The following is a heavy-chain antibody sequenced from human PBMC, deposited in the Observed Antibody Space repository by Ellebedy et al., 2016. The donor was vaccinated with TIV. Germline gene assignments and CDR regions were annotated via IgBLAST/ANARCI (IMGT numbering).Heavy chain of an antibody. Sequence: GGSLRLSXAASGFTFSSYAMSWVRQAPGKGLEWVSAISGSGGSTYYADSVKGRFTISRDNSKNTLYLQMNSLRAEDTAVYYCAKDGRGWLQPKWGQGTLVTVSS. CDR3: AKDGRGWLQPK. CDR2: ISGSGGST. V-gene: IGHV3-23*01. D-gene: IGHD5-24*01. J-gene: IGHJ4*02. CDR1: GFTFSSYA.